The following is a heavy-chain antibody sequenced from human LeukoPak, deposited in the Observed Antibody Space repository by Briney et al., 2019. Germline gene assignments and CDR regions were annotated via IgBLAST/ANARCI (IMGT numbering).Heavy chain of an antibody. CDR1: SGSISSGGYY. Sequence: SETLSLTCTVPSGSISSGGYYWSWIRQHPGKGLEWIGYIYYSGSTYYNPSLKSRVTISVDTSKNQFSLKLSSVTAADTAVYYCAGAIEGDTAMVTWGQGTLVTVSS. CDR2: IYYSGST. D-gene: IGHD5-18*01. V-gene: IGHV4-31*03. CDR3: AGAIEGDTAMVT. J-gene: IGHJ5*02.